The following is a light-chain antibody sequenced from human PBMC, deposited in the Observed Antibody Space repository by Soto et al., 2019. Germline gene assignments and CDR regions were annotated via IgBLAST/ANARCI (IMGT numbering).Light chain of an antibody. J-gene: IGKJ2*01. V-gene: IGKV3-20*01. Sequence: EIVLTQSPGTLSLSPGERATLSCRASQSLSSSYLAWYLQKPGQAPRLLIYDTSTRATGVPDRFTGSGSGTDFTLTISKLEPEDFAVYYCQQYGDSPYTFGQGTKVDIK. CDR1: QSLSSSY. CDR3: QQYGDSPYT. CDR2: DTS.